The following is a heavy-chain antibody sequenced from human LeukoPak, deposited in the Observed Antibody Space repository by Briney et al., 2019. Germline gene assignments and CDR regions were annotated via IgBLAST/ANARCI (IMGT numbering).Heavy chain of an antibody. D-gene: IGHD2-15*01. V-gene: IGHV1-69*06. CDR1: GGTFSSYA. J-gene: IGHJ4*02. Sequence: SVKVSCKASGGTFSSYAISWVRQAPGQGLEWMGGIIPIFGTANYAQKFQGRVTITADKSTSTAYMELSGLRSEDTAVYYCARDSPWYCSGGSCYSYWGQGTLVTVSS. CDR2: IIPIFGTA. CDR3: ARDSPWYCSGGSCYSY.